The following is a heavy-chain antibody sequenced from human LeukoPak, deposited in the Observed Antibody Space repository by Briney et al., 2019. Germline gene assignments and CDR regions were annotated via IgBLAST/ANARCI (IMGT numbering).Heavy chain of an antibody. V-gene: IGHV3-23*01. J-gene: IGHJ4*02. D-gene: IGHD2-15*01. Sequence: GGSLRPSCAASGLTFSSYAMSWVRQAPGKGLEWVSAISGSGGSTYYADSVKGRFTISRDNYTLYLQMNSLRAEDTAVYYCAKDNCSGGSCYYFDYWGQGTLVTVSS. CDR3: AKDNCSGGSCYYFDY. CDR1: GLTFSSYA. CDR2: ISGSGGST.